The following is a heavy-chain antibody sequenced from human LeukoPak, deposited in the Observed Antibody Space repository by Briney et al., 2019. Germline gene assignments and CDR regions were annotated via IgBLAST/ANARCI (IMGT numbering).Heavy chain of an antibody. J-gene: IGHJ4*02. CDR2: MNPNSGNT. D-gene: IGHD6-13*01. CDR3: ARDTVAEAGADY. CDR1: GYTFTSYD. Sequence: GASVKVSCKASGYTFTSYDINWVRQATGQGLEWMGWMNPNSGNTGYAQKFQGRVTMTRNTSISTAYMELSSLRSEDTAVYYCARDTVAEAGADYWGQGTLVTVSS. V-gene: IGHV1-8*01.